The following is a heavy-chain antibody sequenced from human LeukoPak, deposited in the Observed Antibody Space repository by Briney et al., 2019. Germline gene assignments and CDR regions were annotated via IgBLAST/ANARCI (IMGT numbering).Heavy chain of an antibody. V-gene: IGHV4-30-2*01. CDR3: ASSPPRGRLQLPFHDAFDV. Sequence: SQTLSLTCAVSGGSISSGDYSWNWIRQPPGKGLEWIGYIYHSGTTYYNPSLKGRVTISLDRSKNQISLKLSSVTAADTAVYYCASSPPRGRLQLPFHDAFDVWGQGTMVTVSS. CDR2: IYHSGTT. CDR1: GGSISSGDYS. D-gene: IGHD5-12*01. J-gene: IGHJ3*01.